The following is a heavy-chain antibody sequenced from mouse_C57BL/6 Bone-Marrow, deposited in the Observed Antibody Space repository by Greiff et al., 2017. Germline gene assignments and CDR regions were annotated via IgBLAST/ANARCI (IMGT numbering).Heavy chain of an antibody. Sequence: EVQLQESGGGLVQPGGSLKLSCAASGIDFSRYWMSWVRRAPGKGLEWIGEINPDSSTINYAPSLKDKFIISRDNAKNTLYLQMSKVRSEDTALYYCARLYYGSRRRYFDVWGTGTTVTVSS. V-gene: IGHV4-1*01. CDR2: INPDSSTI. CDR1: GIDFSRYW. CDR3: ARLYYGSRRRYFDV. D-gene: IGHD1-1*01. J-gene: IGHJ1*03.